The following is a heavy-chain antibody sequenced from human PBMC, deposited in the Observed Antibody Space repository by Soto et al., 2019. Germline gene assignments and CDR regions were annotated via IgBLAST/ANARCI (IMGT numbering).Heavy chain of an antibody. CDR1: GGSISSYY. Sequence: SETLSLTCTVSGGSISSYYWSWIRQPPGKGLEWIGYIYYSGSTNYNPSLKSRVTISVDTSKNQFSLKLSSVTAADTAVYYCARDIAVARGLFDPWGQGTLVTVSS. CDR2: IYYSGST. CDR3: ARDIAVARGLFDP. J-gene: IGHJ5*02. D-gene: IGHD6-19*01. V-gene: IGHV4-59*01.